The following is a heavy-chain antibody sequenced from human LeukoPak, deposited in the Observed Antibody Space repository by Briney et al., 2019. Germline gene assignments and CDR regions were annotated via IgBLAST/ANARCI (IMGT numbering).Heavy chain of an antibody. CDR1: GFTFSNYA. CDR3: ASTSSGWYALDY. CDR2: ISSNGGST. Sequence: GGSLRLSCAASGFTFSNYALHWVRQAPGKGLEYVSTISSNGGSTYYANSVKGRFTISRDNSKNTLYLQMNSLRAEDTAVYYCASTSSGWYALDYWGQGTLVTVSS. J-gene: IGHJ4*02. V-gene: IGHV3-64*01. D-gene: IGHD6-19*01.